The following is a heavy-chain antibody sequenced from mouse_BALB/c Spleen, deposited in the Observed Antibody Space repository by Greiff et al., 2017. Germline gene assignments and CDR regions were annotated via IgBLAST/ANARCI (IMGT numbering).Heavy chain of an antibody. CDR1: GFTFSSFG. Sequence: DVHLVESGGGLVQPGGSRKLSCAASGFTFSSFGMHWVRQAPEKGLEWVAYISSGSSTIYYADTVKGRFTISRDNPKNTLFLQMTSLRSEDTAMYYCARGLGPDYWGQGTTLTVSS. CDR2: ISSGSSTI. D-gene: IGHD3-1*01. J-gene: IGHJ2*01. V-gene: IGHV5-17*02. CDR3: ARGLGPDY.